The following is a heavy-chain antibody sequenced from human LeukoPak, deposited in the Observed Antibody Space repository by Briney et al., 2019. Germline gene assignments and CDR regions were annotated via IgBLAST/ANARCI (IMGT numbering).Heavy chain of an antibody. Sequence: PGGSLRLSCEASGFTFSSYAMSWVRQAPGKGLEWVSVISTSGDTTYYADSVKGRFTISRDNSKNTLYLQMNSLRAEDTAVYYCTKVRAYDDSGNPYWHFDLWGRGTLVTVSS. CDR1: GFTFSSYA. J-gene: IGHJ2*01. CDR3: TKVRAYDDSGNPYWHFDL. D-gene: IGHD3-10*01. CDR2: ISTSGDTT. V-gene: IGHV3-23*01.